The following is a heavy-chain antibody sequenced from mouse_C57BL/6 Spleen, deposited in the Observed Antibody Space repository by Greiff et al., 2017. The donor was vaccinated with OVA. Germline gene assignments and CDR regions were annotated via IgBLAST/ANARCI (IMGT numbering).Heavy chain of an antibody. CDR2: IDPSDSYT. V-gene: IGHV1-50*01. J-gene: IGHJ2*01. CDR3: ARGDYYGSSYRGDY. D-gene: IGHD1-1*01. CDR1: GYTFTSYW. Sequence: VQLQQPGAELVKPGASVKLSCKASGYTFTSYWMQWVKQRPGQGLEWIGEIDPSDSYTNYNQKFKGKATLTVDTSSSTAYMQLSSLTSEDSAVYYCARGDYYGSSYRGDYWGQGTTLTVSS.